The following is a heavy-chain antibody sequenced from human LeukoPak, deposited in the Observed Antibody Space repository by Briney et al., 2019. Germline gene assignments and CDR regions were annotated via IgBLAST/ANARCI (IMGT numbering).Heavy chain of an antibody. CDR2: ISYDGSNK. D-gene: IGHD4-17*01. Sequence: GGSLRLSCAASGFTFSSYAMHWVRQAPGKGLEWVAVISYDGSNKYYADSVKGRFTISRDNSKNTLYLQMNSLRAEDTAVYYCAREGHGDDFDYWGQGTLVTVSS. CDR1: GFTFSSYA. J-gene: IGHJ4*02. V-gene: IGHV3-30-3*01. CDR3: AREGHGDDFDY.